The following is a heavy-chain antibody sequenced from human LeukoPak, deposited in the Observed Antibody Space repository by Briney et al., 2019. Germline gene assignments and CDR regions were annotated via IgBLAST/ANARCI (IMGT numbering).Heavy chain of an antibody. CDR1: GVSISSYY. Sequence: SETLSLTCTASGVSISSYYWSWIRRPAGKGLEWIGRIYPTGSSKYKPSLKSRVTMSLDTSKNQFSLKLRSVTAADRAVYYCARGAGASGYDYYFDYWGQGTLVTVSS. V-gene: IGHV4-4*07. CDR2: IYPTGSS. D-gene: IGHD5-12*01. CDR3: ARGAGASGYDYYFDY. J-gene: IGHJ4*02.